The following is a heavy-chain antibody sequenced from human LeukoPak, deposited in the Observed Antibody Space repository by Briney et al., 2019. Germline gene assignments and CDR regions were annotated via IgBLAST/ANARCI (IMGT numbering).Heavy chain of an antibody. CDR3: ARPIAAAKGGFWLDP. Sequence: GGSLRLSCAASGFTFSSYSMNWVRQAPGKGLEWVSSISSSSYIYYADSVKGRFTISRDNAKNSLYLQMNSLRAEDTAVYYCARPIAAAKGGFWLDPWGQGTLVTVSS. CDR1: GFTFSSYS. J-gene: IGHJ5*02. CDR2: ISSSSYI. V-gene: IGHV3-21*01. D-gene: IGHD6-13*01.